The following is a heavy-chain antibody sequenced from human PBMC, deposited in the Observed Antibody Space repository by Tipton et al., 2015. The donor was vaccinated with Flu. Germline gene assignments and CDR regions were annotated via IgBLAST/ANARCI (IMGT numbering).Heavy chain of an antibody. D-gene: IGHD3-3*01. Sequence: SLRLSCAASGFPVSSFYMTWVRQAPGKGLEWVSLLYSGGSTYYADSVKGRFTISRDNSYNTLYLQMNSLRVEDTAVYYCARDSDERSVELDVWGKGTTVTVSS. CDR3: ARDSDERSVELDV. CDR2: LYSGGST. CDR1: GFPVSSFY. V-gene: IGHV3-66*01. J-gene: IGHJ6*04.